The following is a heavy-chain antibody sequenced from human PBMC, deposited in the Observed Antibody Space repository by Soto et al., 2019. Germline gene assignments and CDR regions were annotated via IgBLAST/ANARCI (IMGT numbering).Heavy chain of an antibody. Sequence: ETLSLTCAVSGYSISIGYYWGWVRQTPGKGLGWIGSIYHCENTYYNPSLKSRVTISADTSNNQFSLKLSSVTAADTAVYYCARGGDTMVRGVILFYYYGMDVWGQGTKVTVSS. CDR2: IYHCENT. CDR1: GYSISIGYY. V-gene: IGHV4-38-2*01. D-gene: IGHD3-10*01. J-gene: IGHJ6*02. CDR3: ARGGDTMVRGVILFYYYGMDV.